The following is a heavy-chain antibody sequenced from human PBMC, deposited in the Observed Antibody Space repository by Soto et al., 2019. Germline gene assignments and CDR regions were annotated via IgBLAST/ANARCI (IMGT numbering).Heavy chain of an antibody. Sequence: QVQLVQSGAEVKKPGSSVKVSCKASGGTFSSYAISWVRQAPGQGLEWMGGIIPIFGTANYAQKFQGRVTIXXDXSXNTALMGLSSLRSEDTAVYYCATDFGAVAGGNWFDPWGQGTLVTVSS. CDR3: ATDFGAVAGGNWFDP. V-gene: IGHV1-69*12. D-gene: IGHD6-19*01. CDR1: GGTFSSYA. J-gene: IGHJ5*02. CDR2: IIPIFGTA.